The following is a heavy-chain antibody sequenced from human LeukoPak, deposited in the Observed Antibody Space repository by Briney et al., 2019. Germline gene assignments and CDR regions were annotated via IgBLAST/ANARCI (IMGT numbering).Heavy chain of an antibody. Sequence: PGGSLRLSCAASGFTFSSYAMSWVRQAPGKGLEWVSAISGSGGSTYYADSVKGRFTISRDNSKNTLYLQMNSLRAEDTAVYYCAKAFDSSVRMPYDYWGQGTLVTVSS. D-gene: IGHD6-6*01. CDR2: ISGSGGST. CDR1: GFTFSSYA. CDR3: AKAFDSSVRMPYDY. J-gene: IGHJ4*02. V-gene: IGHV3-23*01.